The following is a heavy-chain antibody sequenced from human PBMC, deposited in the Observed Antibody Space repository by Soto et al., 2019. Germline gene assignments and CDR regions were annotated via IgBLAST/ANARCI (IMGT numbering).Heavy chain of an antibody. Sequence: SVKVSCKASGGTFSSYAISWVRQAPGQGLEWMGGIIPIFGTANYAQKFQGRVTITADESTSTAYMELSSLRSEDTAVYYCARPTARPPYNWNYGYYYGMDVWGQGTTVTVSS. CDR1: GGTFSSYA. D-gene: IGHD1-7*01. V-gene: IGHV1-69*13. J-gene: IGHJ6*02. CDR2: IIPIFGTA. CDR3: ARPTARPPYNWNYGYYYGMDV.